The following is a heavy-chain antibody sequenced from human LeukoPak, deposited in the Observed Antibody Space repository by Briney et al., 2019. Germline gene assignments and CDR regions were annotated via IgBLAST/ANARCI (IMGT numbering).Heavy chain of an antibody. D-gene: IGHD2-15*01. Sequence: SETLSLTCTVSGGSISSSSYYCTWIRQPPGKGLEWIGYFQDSGSTNYNPSLKSRVTISVDTSKNQFSLKLTSLTAADTAVYYCAREVVAATRGHFDYWGQGTLVTVSS. J-gene: IGHJ4*02. V-gene: IGHV4-61*01. CDR1: GGSISSSSYY. CDR3: AREVVAATRGHFDY. CDR2: FQDSGST.